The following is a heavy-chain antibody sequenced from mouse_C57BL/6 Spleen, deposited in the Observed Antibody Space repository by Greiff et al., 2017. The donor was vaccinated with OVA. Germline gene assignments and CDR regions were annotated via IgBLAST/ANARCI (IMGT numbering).Heavy chain of an antibody. D-gene: IGHD2-4*01. Sequence: VQLQQSGPALVKPGASVKIPCKASGYTFTDYNMDWVTQSHGKSLEWIGAINPNNGGTIYNQKFKGKATLTVDKSSSTAYMELRSLTSEDTAVYYCARAGDYGGFAYWGQGTLVTVSA. CDR1: GYTFTDYN. CDR3: ARAGDYGGFAY. J-gene: IGHJ3*01. CDR2: INPNNGGT. V-gene: IGHV1-18*01.